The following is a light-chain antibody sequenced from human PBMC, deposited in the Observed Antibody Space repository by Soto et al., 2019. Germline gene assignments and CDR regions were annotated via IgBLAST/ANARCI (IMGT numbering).Light chain of an antibody. CDR3: SSYTSSSTSYV. CDR2: EVS. Sequence: QSALTQPASVSGSPGQSITISCTGTSSDIGESNYVSWYQQHPGKAPKLMIYEVSNRPSGVSNRFSGSKSGNTASLTISGLQAEDEADYYCSSYTSSSTSYVFGTGTKLTVL. CDR1: SSDIGESNY. V-gene: IGLV2-14*01. J-gene: IGLJ1*01.